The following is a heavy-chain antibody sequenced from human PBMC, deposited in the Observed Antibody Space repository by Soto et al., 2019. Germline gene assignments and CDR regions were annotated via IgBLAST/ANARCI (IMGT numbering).Heavy chain of an antibody. CDR3: TIGSWSGEVFDI. D-gene: IGHD2-21*01. Sequence: ASVKVSCKASGYTFTSYHISWVRQAPGQGLEWMGWISAYNGNTNYAQKLQGRVTMTTDTSTSTVYMYLRSLRSENTALYYCTIGSWSGEVFDIWGKGTMVTVSS. V-gene: IGHV1-18*01. J-gene: IGHJ3*02. CDR2: ISAYNGNT. CDR1: GYTFTSYH.